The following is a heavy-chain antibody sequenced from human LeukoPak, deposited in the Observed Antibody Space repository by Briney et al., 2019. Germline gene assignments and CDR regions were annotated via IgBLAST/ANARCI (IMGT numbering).Heavy chain of an antibody. CDR2: IYHSGST. CDR1: GYSISSGYY. Sequence: SETLSLTCAVSGYSISSGYYWDWVRQPPGKGLEWIGSIYHSGSTYYNPSLKSRVTISVDTSKNQFSLKLSSVTAADTAVYYCARVEMAKFDYWGQGTLVTVSS. CDR3: ARVEMAKFDY. V-gene: IGHV4-38-2*01. J-gene: IGHJ4*02. D-gene: IGHD5-24*01.